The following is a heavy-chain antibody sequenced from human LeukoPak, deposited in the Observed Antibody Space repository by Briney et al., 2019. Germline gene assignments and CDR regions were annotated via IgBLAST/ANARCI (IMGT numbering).Heavy chain of an antibody. V-gene: IGHV3-7*01. Sequence: PGGSLRLSCVASGFTFSSYWISWVRQAPGKGLEWVANMKQDGNEKFYVDSVRGRFTIPRDNAKNSLYLQMTGLGPEDTAVYYCARDPYSGSYGPYYYYYMDVWGTGTTVTISS. D-gene: IGHD1-26*01. CDR3: ARDPYSGSYGPYYYYYMDV. CDR2: MKQDGNEK. J-gene: IGHJ6*03. CDR1: GFTFSSYW.